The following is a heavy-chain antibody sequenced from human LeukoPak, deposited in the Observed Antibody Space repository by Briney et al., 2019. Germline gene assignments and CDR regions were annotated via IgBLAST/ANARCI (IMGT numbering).Heavy chain of an antibody. CDR1: GGSFSAYY. CDR3: ARGGITFGGVIVD. D-gene: IGHD3-16*02. J-gene: IGHJ4*02. V-gene: IGHV4-59*01. Sequence: ASETLSLTCAVYGGSFSAYYWSWIRQPPGKGLEWIGYIYYSGSTNYNPSLKSRVTISVDTSKNQFSLKLSSVTAADTAVYYCARGGITFGGVIVDWGQGTLVTVSS. CDR2: IYYSGST.